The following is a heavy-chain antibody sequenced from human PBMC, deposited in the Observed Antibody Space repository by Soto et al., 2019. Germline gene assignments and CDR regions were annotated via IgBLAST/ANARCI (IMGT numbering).Heavy chain of an antibody. D-gene: IGHD6-13*01. CDR2: IVVGSGNT. CDR1: GFTFTSSA. J-gene: IGHJ6*02. CDR3: AAPYSSSWYYYYGMDV. V-gene: IGHV1-58*01. Sequence: SVKVSCKASGFTFTSSAVQWVRQARGQRLEWIGWIVVGSGNTNYAQKFQERVTITRDMSTSTAYMELSSLRSEDTAVYYCAAPYSSSWYYYYGMDVWGQGTTVTVSS.